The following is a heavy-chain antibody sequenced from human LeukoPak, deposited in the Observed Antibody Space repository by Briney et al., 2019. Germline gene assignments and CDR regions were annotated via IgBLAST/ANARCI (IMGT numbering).Heavy chain of an antibody. CDR2: ISAYNGNT. J-gene: IGHJ3*02. V-gene: IGHV1-18*04. CDR3: ARSGYCSGGSCSPDAFDI. CDR1: GYTFTDYY. D-gene: IGHD2-15*01. Sequence: ASVKVSCKASGYTFTDYYMHWVRQAPGQGLEWMGWISAYNGNTNYAQKLQGRVTMTTDTSTSTAYMELRSLRSDDTAVYYCARSGYCSGGSCSPDAFDIWGQGTMVTVSS.